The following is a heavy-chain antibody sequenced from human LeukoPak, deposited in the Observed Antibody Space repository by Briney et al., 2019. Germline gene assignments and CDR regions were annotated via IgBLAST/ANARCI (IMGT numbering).Heavy chain of an antibody. Sequence: PSASVKVSCKASGFTFTSSAMQWVRQARGQRLEWIGWIVVGSGNTNYAQKFQERVTITRDMSTSTAYMELSSLRSEDTAVYYCAASTMVRGVINGPPDYWGQGTLVTVSS. CDR1: GFTFTSSA. CDR3: AASTMVRGVINGPPDY. J-gene: IGHJ4*02. V-gene: IGHV1-58*02. D-gene: IGHD3-10*01. CDR2: IVVGSGNT.